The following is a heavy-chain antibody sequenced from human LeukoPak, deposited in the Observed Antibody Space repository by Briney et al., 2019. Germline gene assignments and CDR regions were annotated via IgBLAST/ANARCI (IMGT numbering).Heavy chain of an antibody. CDR1: GLTFSSYW. CDR2: IKQDGSEK. J-gene: IGHJ5*01. CDR3: ARGALDAATPFDS. V-gene: IGHV3-7*01. Sequence: PGGSLRLSCAASGLTFSSYWMSWVRQAPGKGLEWVANIKQDGSEKYYVDSVKGRFTISRDNAKNSLYLQMNSLRAEDTAVYYCARGALDAATPFDSWGQGTLVTVSS. D-gene: IGHD2-15*01.